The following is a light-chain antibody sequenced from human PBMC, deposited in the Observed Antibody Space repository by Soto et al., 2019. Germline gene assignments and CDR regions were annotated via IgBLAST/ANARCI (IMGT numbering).Light chain of an antibody. J-gene: IGLJ1*01. Sequence: QSALTQPPSASGSPGQSVAISCTGTSIDVGGYNYVSWYQQHPGKAAKLMIYEVNKRPSGVPDRFSGSKSGNTASLTVSGLQAEDEADYYCRSYAGRSNVFGTGSTVTAL. V-gene: IGLV2-8*01. CDR1: SIDVGGYNY. CDR2: EVN. CDR3: RSYAGRSNV.